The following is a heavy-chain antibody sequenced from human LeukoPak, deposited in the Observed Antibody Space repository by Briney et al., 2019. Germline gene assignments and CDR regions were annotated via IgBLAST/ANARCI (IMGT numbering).Heavy chain of an antibody. J-gene: IGHJ4*02. Sequence: PGGSLRLSCAASGFTFRSYGMHWVRQAPGKGLEWVTFIRYDGSNKYYADPVKGRFTTSRDNSKNTMYLQMNSLRAEDTAVYYCAKDLEVGGNADPRYFDYWGQGTLVTVSS. V-gene: IGHV3-30*02. D-gene: IGHD1-26*01. CDR2: IRYDGSNK. CDR3: AKDLEVGGNADPRYFDY. CDR1: GFTFRSYG.